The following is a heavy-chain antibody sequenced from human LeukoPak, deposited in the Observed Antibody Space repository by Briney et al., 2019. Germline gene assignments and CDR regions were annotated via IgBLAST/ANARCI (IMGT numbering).Heavy chain of an antibody. CDR2: INSDGSRT. Sequence: GGSLRLSCAASGFTFSSYAMSWVRQAPGKGLVWVSRINSDGSRTDSADTVKGRFTISRDNAKNTLYLQMNSLRAEDTAVYYCARGEYYFDYWGQGTLVTVSS. J-gene: IGHJ4*02. CDR3: ARGEYYFDY. CDR1: GFTFSSYA. V-gene: IGHV3-74*01.